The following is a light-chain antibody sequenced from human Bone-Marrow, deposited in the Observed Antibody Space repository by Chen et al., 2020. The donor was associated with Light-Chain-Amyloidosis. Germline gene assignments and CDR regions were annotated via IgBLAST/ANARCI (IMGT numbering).Light chain of an antibody. CDR1: SGSIATNY. Sequence: KFMLTQPHSVSVSPGKTVIISCTRSSGSIATNYVQWYQQRPGSAPTTVIYEDDQRPSGVPDRFSGSIDRSSNSASLTISGLKTEDEADYYCQSYQGSSQGVFGGGTKLTVL. J-gene: IGLJ3*02. CDR2: EDD. V-gene: IGLV6-57*03. CDR3: QSYQGSSQGV.